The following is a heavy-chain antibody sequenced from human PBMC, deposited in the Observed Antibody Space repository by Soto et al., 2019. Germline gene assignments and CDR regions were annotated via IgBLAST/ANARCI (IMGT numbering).Heavy chain of an antibody. Sequence: QVQLVQSGAEVKKPGASVKVSCKASGYTFTSYGISWVRQAPGQGLEWMGWISAYNGNTNYAQKLQGRVTMTTDTSTSTAYMELRSLRSDDTAVYYCARDPRFRIYYDSSGYPYYFDYWGQGTLVTVSS. D-gene: IGHD3-22*01. V-gene: IGHV1-18*01. J-gene: IGHJ4*02. CDR2: ISAYNGNT. CDR1: GYTFTSYG. CDR3: ARDPRFRIYYDSSGYPYYFDY.